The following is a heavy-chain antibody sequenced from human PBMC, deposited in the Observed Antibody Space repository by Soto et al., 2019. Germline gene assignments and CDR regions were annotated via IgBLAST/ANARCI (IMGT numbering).Heavy chain of an antibody. J-gene: IGHJ6*02. CDR3: ARDLGVVLRFLQWFSTGVGMDV. CDR2: ISAYNGNT. V-gene: IGHV1-18*04. Sequence: ASVKVSCKASGYTFTSYGISWVRQAPGQGLEWMGWISAYNGNTNYAQKLQGRVTMTTDTSTSTAYMELRSLRSDDTAVYYCARDLGVVLRFLQWFSTGVGMDVWGQGTTVTVSS. D-gene: IGHD3-3*01. CDR1: GYTFTSYG.